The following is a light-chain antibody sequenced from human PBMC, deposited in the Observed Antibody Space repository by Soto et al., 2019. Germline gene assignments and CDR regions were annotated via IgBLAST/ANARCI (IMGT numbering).Light chain of an antibody. J-gene: IGKJ1*01. CDR1: QSVSSSY. CDR3: QQYGSSPWT. CDR2: GAS. V-gene: IGKV3-20*01. Sequence: EIVLTQSPGTLSLSPGERATLSCRASQSVSSSYLAWYQQKPGQAPRLLIYGASSRATGIPDRFSGSGSGTDFTLTISIVEPEDFAEYYCQQYGSSPWTFGQVTKVEIK.